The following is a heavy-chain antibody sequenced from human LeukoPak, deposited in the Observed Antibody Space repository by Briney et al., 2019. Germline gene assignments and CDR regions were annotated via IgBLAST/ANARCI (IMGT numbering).Heavy chain of an antibody. CDR1: GYTFTSYG. Sequence: ASVKVSCKASGYTFTSYGISWVRQAPGQGLEWMGWISAYNGNTNYAQKLQGRVTMTTDTSTSTAYMELRSLRSDDTAVYYCAREGGYCTNGVCYGGYYYYYYMDVWGKGTTVTVSS. CDR2: ISAYNGNT. V-gene: IGHV1-18*01. J-gene: IGHJ6*03. D-gene: IGHD2-8*01. CDR3: AREGGYCTNGVCYGGYYYYYYMDV.